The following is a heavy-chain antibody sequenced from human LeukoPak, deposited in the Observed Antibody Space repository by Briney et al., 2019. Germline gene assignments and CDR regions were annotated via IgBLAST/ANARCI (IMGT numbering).Heavy chain of an antibody. V-gene: IGHV3-30-3*02. J-gene: IGHJ4*02. CDR3: VKDGYDYVWGSFSYFDY. CDR2: ISYDGSNK. Sequence: GGSLRLSCAASGFTFSSYAMHWVRQAPGKGLEWVAVISYDGSNKYYADSVKGRFTISRDNSKNTLYLQMSSLRPEDTAVYYCVKDGYDYVWGSFSYFDYWGQGTLVTVSS. CDR1: GFTFSSYA. D-gene: IGHD3-16*01.